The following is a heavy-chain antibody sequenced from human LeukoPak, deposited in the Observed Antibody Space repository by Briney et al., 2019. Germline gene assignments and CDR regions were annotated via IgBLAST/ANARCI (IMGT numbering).Heavy chain of an antibody. V-gene: IGHV4-34*01. CDR1: GGPFSGYY. J-gene: IGHJ6*02. CDR3: ARGLKYYYYGMDV. CDR2: INHSGST. Sequence: SETLSLTCAVYGGPFSGYYWSWIRQPPGKGLEWIGEINHSGSTNYNPSLKSRVTISVDTSKNQFSLKLSSVTAADTAVYYCARGLKYYYYGMDVWGQGTTVTVSS.